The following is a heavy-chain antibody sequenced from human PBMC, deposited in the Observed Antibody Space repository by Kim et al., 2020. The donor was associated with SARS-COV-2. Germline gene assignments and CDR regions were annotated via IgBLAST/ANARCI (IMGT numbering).Heavy chain of an antibody. V-gene: IGHV3-7*01. J-gene: IGHJ4*02. D-gene: IGHD1-26*01. CDR3: ARGRSSFDY. Sequence: TEKYYVASGKGRFPISRDHAKNSLFLQMNNLKVDDTAVYYCARGRSSFDYWGRGTLLTVSA. CDR2: TEK.